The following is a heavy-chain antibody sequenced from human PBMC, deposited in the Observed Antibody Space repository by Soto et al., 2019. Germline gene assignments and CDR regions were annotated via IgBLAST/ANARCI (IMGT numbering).Heavy chain of an antibody. D-gene: IGHD2-2*01. Sequence: SDTLSLTCAVPGGSISSSNWWHCVRQPPGKGLEWIGEIHHSGTTNYNPSLKSRVAISVDKSKNQFSLKLNSVTAADTAVYYCARVRQYCSGTSCYLDPWGQGTLVTVSS. CDR3: ARVRQYCSGTSCYLDP. CDR1: GGSISSSNW. J-gene: IGHJ5*02. V-gene: IGHV4-4*02. CDR2: IHHSGTT.